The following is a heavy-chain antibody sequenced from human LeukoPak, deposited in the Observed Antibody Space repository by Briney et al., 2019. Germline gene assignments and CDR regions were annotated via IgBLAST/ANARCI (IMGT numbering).Heavy chain of an antibody. CDR1: GFTFSSYA. Sequence: PGGSLRLSCVASGFTFSSYAMSWVRQAPGKGLDWVSGIRGSGDSTYYADSVKGRFTISRDNSKNTLYLQMNSLRAEDTAVYYCARERITIFGVVIKYMDVWGEGTTVTVSS. J-gene: IGHJ6*03. D-gene: IGHD3-3*01. V-gene: IGHV3-23*01. CDR2: IRGSGDST. CDR3: ARERITIFGVVIKYMDV.